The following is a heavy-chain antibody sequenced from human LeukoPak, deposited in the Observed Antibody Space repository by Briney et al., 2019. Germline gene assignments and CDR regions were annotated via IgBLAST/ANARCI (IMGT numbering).Heavy chain of an antibody. CDR1: GFTFSSYS. D-gene: IGHD7-27*01. V-gene: IGHV3-48*01. CDR2: ITSSSTTI. J-gene: IGHJ4*02. CDR3: ASDTGEKDY. Sequence: GGSLRLSCAASGFTFSSYSMSWVRQAPGKGLEWVSYITSSSTTIYYADSVKGRFTISRHNAKNSLYLQMNSLRAEDTAVYYCASDTGEKDYWGQGTLVTVSS.